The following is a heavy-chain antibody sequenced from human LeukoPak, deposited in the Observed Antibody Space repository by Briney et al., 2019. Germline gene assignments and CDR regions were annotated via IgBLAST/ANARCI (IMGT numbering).Heavy chain of an antibody. V-gene: IGHV3-30*14. CDR2: ISYDGSNK. CDR1: GFTFSNFA. D-gene: IGHD6-13*01. CDR3: SSSYYYYYMDV. J-gene: IGHJ6*03. Sequence: GGSLRLSRAASGFTFSNFAMHWVRQAPGKGLEWVAVISYDGSNKYYADSVKGRFTISRDNSKNTLYLQMNSLRAEDTAVYYCSSSYYYYYMDVWGKGTTVTISS.